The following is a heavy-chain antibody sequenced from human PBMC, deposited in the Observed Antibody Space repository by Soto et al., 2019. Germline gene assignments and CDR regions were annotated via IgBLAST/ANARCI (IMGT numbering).Heavy chain of an antibody. D-gene: IGHD6-19*01. CDR2: ISAYNGNT. CDR3: ARSWHDVEFLSSGWYAGINDY. V-gene: IGHV1-18*01. J-gene: IGHJ4*02. CDR1: GYTFTSYG. Sequence: QVQLVQSGAEVKKPGASVKVSCKASGYTFTSYGISWVRQAPGQGLEWMGWISAYNGNTNYAQKLQGRVTMTTDTSTSTAYMELRSLRSDDTAVYYCARSWHDVEFLSSGWYAGINDYWGQGTLATVSS.